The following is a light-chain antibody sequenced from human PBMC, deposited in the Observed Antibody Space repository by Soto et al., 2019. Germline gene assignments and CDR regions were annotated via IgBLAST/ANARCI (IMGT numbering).Light chain of an antibody. J-gene: IGLJ2*01. CDR1: SSDVGSYNL. CDR3: CSYAGSSTLV. Sequence: QSALTQPASVSGSPGQSITISCTGTSSDVGSYNLVSWYQQHPSKAPKPMIYEVSKRPSRVSNRFSGSKSGNTASLTISGLQAEDEADYYCCSYAGSSTLVFGGGTKLTVL. CDR2: EVS. V-gene: IGLV2-23*02.